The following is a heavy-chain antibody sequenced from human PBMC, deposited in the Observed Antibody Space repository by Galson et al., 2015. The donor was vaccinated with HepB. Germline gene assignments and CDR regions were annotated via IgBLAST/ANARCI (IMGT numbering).Heavy chain of an antibody. V-gene: IGHV3-30-3*01. CDR1: GFTFSSYA. CDR2: ISYDGSNK. Sequence: SLRLSCAASGFTFSSYAMHWVRQAPGKGLEWVAVISYDGSNKYYADSVKGRFTISRDNSKNTLYLQMNSLRDEDTAVYYCAREHDYGDLGGYYYYGMDVWGQGTTVTVSS. J-gene: IGHJ6*02. D-gene: IGHD4-17*01. CDR3: AREHDYGDLGGYYYYGMDV.